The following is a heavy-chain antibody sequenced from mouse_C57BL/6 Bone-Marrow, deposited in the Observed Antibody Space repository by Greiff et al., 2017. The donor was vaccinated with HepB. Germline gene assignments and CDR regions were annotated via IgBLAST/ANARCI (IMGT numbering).Heavy chain of an antibody. D-gene: IGHD2-5*01. V-gene: IGHV2-6-1*01. CDR2: IWSDGNT. J-gene: IGHJ4*01. CDR3: ARQNYSNYDAMDY. Sequence: VQGVESGPGLVAPSQCLSITCTVSGFSLTSYGVHWVRQPPGKGLEWLVVIWSDGNTTYNSALKSRLSISKDNSKSQVFLKMNSLQTDDTAMYYCARQNYSNYDAMDYWGQGTSVTVSS. CDR1: GFSLTSYG.